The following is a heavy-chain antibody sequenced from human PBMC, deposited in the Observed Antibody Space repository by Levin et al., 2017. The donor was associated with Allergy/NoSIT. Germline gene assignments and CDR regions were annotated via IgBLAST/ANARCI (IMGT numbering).Heavy chain of an antibody. V-gene: IGHV3-23*01. CDR1: GFTFSSYS. CDR2: IRASGDST. D-gene: IGHD3-16*02. CDR3: ARGGYTTPFDC. J-gene: IGHJ4*02. Sequence: GESLKISCAASGFTFSSYSMTWVRQAPGEGLVWVSNIRASGDSTYYADSVKGRFTISRDNSQNTVSLQMTSLRAEDTAVYYCARGGYTTPFDCWGPGTLVTVSS.